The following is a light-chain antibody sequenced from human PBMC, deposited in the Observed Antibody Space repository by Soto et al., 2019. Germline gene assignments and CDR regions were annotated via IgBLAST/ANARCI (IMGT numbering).Light chain of an antibody. Sequence: EIVLTQSPGTLSLSPGERATLSCRASQSVSSSYLAWYQQKPGQAPRLLIYGASSRATGIPDRFSGSGSGTDFTLTISRLDPEDFAVYYCQQYVSSQTVGQGTKVELQ. J-gene: IGKJ1*01. CDR2: GAS. CDR1: QSVSSSY. V-gene: IGKV3-20*01. CDR3: QQYVSSQT.